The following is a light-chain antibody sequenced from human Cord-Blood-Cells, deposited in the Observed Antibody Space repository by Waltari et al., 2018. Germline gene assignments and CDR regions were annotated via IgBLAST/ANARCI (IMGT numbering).Light chain of an antibody. CDR2: EGS. J-gene: IGLJ3*02. CDR1: SSDVWSYNL. Sequence: QSALTQPASVSGSPGQSITISCTGTSSDVWSYNLVSWYQQHPGKAPKLMIYEGSKRRSGVSNRFSGSKSGNTASLTISGLQAEDEADYYCCSYAGSSTWVFGGGTKLTVL. V-gene: IGLV2-23*01. CDR3: CSYAGSSTWV.